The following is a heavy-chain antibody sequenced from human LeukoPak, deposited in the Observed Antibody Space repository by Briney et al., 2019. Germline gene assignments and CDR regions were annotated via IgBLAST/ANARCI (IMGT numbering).Heavy chain of an antibody. CDR2: ISSSSSYT. J-gene: IGHJ4*02. V-gene: IGHV3-11*05. D-gene: IGHD4-17*01. CDR3: ARDRLNYGDLGY. Sequence: GGSLRLSCAASGFTFSDYYMSWIRQAPGKGLEWVSYISSSSSYTNYADSVKGRFTISRDNAKNSLCLQMNSLRAEDTAVYYCARDRLNYGDLGYWGQGTLVTVSS. CDR1: GFTFSDYY.